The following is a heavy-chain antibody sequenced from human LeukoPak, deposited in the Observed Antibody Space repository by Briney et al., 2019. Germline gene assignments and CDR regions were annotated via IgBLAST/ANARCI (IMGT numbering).Heavy chain of an antibody. J-gene: IGHJ5*01. CDR1: GFSFSSYW. V-gene: IGHV3-74*01. Sequence: GGSLRLSCAASGFSFSSYWMHWVRQAPGKGLVCVSRIKTDGSSTSYADSVKGRFTISRDNAKNTLYLQMNSLRAEDTAVYYCAREGYYGSAALYSWGHGTLVTVSS. CDR3: AREGYYGSAALYS. D-gene: IGHD3-10*01. CDR2: IKTDGSST.